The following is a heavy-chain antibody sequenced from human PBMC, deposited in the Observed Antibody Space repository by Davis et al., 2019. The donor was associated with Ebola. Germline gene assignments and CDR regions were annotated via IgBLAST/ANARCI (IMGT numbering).Heavy chain of an antibody. D-gene: IGHD2-2*02. J-gene: IGHJ6*02. CDR1: GFTFSSYA. V-gene: IGHV3-30-3*01. CDR3: ARGGPCHSTSCYTGYYYGMDV. Sequence: PGGSLRLSCAASGFTFSSYAMHWVRQAPGQGLEWVAVISYDGSNKYYADSVKGRFTISRDNSKNTLYLQMNSLRAEDTAVYYCARGGPCHSTSCYTGYYYGMDVWGQGTTVTVSS. CDR2: ISYDGSNK.